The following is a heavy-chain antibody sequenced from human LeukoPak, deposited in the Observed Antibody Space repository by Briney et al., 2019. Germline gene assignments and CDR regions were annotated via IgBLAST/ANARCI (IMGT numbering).Heavy chain of an antibody. Sequence: GGSLRLSCAASGFTFSSYAMSWARQAPGKGLEWVSAISGSGGSTYYADPVKGRFTISRDNSKNTLYLQMNSLRAEDTAVYYCAKDPVVVAATQYFQHWGQGTLVTVSS. CDR2: ISGSGGST. D-gene: IGHD2-15*01. CDR1: GFTFSSYA. J-gene: IGHJ1*01. CDR3: AKDPVVVAATQYFQH. V-gene: IGHV3-23*01.